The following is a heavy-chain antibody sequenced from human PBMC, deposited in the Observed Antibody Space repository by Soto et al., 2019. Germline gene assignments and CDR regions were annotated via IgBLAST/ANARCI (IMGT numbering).Heavy chain of an antibody. CDR3: ARVDIVVVPAPMGTFDP. Sequence: GASVKVSCKASGYTFTGYYMHWVRQAPGQGLEWMGWINPNSGGTDYAQKFQGWVTMTRDTSISTAYMELSRLRSDDTAVYYCARVDIVVVPAPMGTFDPWGQGTLVTVSS. J-gene: IGHJ5*02. V-gene: IGHV1-2*04. D-gene: IGHD2-2*03. CDR1: GYTFTGYY. CDR2: INPNSGGT.